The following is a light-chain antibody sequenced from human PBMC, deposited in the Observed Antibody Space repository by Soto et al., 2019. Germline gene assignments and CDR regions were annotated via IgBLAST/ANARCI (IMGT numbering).Light chain of an antibody. CDR3: CSYAGSSAWV. J-gene: IGLJ3*02. Sequence: QSALTQPASVSGSPGQSITISCTGTSSDVGSYNLVSWYQQHPGKAPKLMIYEGSKRPSGVSNRFSGSKSGNTASLTISGLQAEDESDSCCSYAGSSAWVFGGGTKLTVL. V-gene: IGLV2-23*01. CDR2: EGS. CDR1: SSDVGSYNL.